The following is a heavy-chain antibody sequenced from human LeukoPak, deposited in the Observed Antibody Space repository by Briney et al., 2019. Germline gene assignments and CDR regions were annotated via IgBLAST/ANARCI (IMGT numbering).Heavy chain of an antibody. J-gene: IGHJ4*02. CDR1: GGSISSGSHY. CDR2: IYTSGST. D-gene: IGHD2-15*01. Sequence: PSQTLSLTCTVSGGSISSGSHYWSWIRQPAGKGLEWIGRIYTSGSTNYNPSLKSRVTISVDTSKNQFSLKLSSVTAADTAVYYCARSPGSRLRFFDYWGQGTLVTVSS. CDR3: ARSPGSRLRFFDY. V-gene: IGHV4-61*02.